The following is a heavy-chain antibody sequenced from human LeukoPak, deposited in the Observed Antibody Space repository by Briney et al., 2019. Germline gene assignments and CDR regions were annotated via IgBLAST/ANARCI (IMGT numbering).Heavy chain of an antibody. J-gene: IGHJ4*02. CDR2: IDWDYDK. D-gene: IGHD3-10*01. Sequence: SGPVLVKPTQTLTLTCTFSGFSLSTSSMCVSWIRQPPGKALEWLARIDWDYDKSYSTSLKTRLTISKDTSKNQVVLTMTNMDPVDTATYYCARSLGYGSGSYLDYWGQGTLVTVSS. CDR1: GFSLSTSSMC. CDR3: ARSLGYGSGSYLDY. V-gene: IGHV2-70*16.